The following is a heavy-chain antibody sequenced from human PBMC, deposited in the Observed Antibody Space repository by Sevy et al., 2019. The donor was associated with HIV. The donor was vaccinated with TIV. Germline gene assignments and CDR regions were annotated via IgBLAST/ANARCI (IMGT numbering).Heavy chain of an antibody. CDR3: ANSRGRYDGSSWLYYYYLMDV. V-gene: IGHV3-30*18. J-gene: IGHJ6*02. CDR2: ISNDGSDK. CDR1: GFTFSRHG. Sequence: GESLKISCAASGFTFSRHGMHWARQAPGKGLEWVASISNDGSDKHYADSVKGRFTISRDNSKDTLYLQMNSLRLEDTAVYYCANSRGRYDGSSWLYYYYLMDVWGQGATVTVSS. D-gene: IGHD6-13*01.